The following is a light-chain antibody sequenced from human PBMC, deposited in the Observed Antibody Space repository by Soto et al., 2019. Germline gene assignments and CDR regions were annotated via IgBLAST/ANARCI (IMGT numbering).Light chain of an antibody. CDR3: TSYTSSSTVV. CDR2: EVS. Sequence: QSALTQPASVSGSPGQSITISCTGTSSDFGGYNYVSWYQQHPGKAPKLMIYEVSNRPSGVSNRFSGYKSGNTASLTISGLQAEDEADYYCTSYTSSSTVVFGGGTKVTVL. V-gene: IGLV2-14*01. CDR1: SSDFGGYNY. J-gene: IGLJ2*01.